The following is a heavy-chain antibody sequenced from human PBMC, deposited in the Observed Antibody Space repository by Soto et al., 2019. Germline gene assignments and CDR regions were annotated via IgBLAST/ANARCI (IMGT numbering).Heavy chain of an antibody. Sequence: QVQLQESGPGLVKPSETLSLSCTVSGGSISSYYWSWFRQSPGKRMEWIGYVHHSWGSSYNPSLQSRVAISLDTSKRQFSLNVTSVTASDTAVYYCARQGFGQLHGLVYVWGQGTTVTVSS. V-gene: IGHV4-59*08. D-gene: IGHD3-10*01. CDR3: ARQGFGQLHGLVYV. CDR1: GGSISSYY. J-gene: IGHJ6*02. CDR2: VHHSWGS.